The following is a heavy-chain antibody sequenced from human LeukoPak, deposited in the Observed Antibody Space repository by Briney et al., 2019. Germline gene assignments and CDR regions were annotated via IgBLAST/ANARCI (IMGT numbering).Heavy chain of an antibody. J-gene: IGHJ3*02. CDR2: ISGRDSNT. Sequence: PGGSLRLSCSAFGFTFNTYGMSWVRQAPGKGLEWVSTISGRDSNTYYADSVEGRFTISRDDSKNSLYLQMNSLKAVDTAVYYCAKSQGHFVLVTPLYDPFDIWGQGAMVTVSS. CDR1: GFTFNTYG. D-gene: IGHD2-21*02. CDR3: AKSQGHFVLVTPLYDPFDI. V-gene: IGHV3-23*01.